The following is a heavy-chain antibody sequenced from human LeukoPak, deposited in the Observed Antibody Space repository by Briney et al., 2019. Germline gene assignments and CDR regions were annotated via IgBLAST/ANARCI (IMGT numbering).Heavy chain of an antibody. J-gene: IGHJ4*02. CDR2: IYTSGST. V-gene: IGHV4-4*07. Sequence: SETLSLTCSVSGGSISSYYWSWIRQPAGKGLERIGRIYTSGSTNYNPSLKSRVTMSIDMSKNQFSLKLSSVTAADTAVYYCARRGSSWYFDYWGQGTLVTVSS. D-gene: IGHD6-13*01. CDR1: GGSISSYY. CDR3: ARRGSSWYFDY.